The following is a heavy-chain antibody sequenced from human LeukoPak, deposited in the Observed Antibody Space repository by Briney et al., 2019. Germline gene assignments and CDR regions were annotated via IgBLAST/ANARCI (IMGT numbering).Heavy chain of an antibody. CDR2: IYYYGST. CDR1: GGSISSSGYY. J-gene: IGHJ4*02. Sequence: SETLSLTCTVSGGSISSSGYYWGWIRQPPGKGLEWIGSIYYYGSTYYNPSLKSRVTISLDTSKNQFSLNLSSVTAADTAVYYCARDNLRWPHSEYWGQGTLVTVSS. D-gene: IGHD4-23*01. CDR3: ARDNLRWPHSEY. V-gene: IGHV4-39*07.